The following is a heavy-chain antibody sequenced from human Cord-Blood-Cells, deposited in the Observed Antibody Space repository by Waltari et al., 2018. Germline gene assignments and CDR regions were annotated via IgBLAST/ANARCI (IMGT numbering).Heavy chain of an antibody. CDR3: ARLVSGWDDAFDI. D-gene: IGHD6-19*01. J-gene: IGHJ3*02. CDR1: GGSLRSSSSY. V-gene: IGHV4-39*01. CDR2: YFYSGST. Sequence: QLQLQEPGPGLVKPSETLSLPCPFSGGSLRSSSSYWGWVRQPPGKGLEWIGSYFYSGSTYYNPSLKSRVTISVDTSKNQFSLKLSSVTAADTAVYYCARLVSGWDDAFDIWGQGTMVTVSS.